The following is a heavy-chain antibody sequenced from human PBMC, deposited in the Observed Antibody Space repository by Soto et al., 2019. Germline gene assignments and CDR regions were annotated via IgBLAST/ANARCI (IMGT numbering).Heavy chain of an antibody. V-gene: IGHV1-46*01. CDR3: AREGGSGSYSSYYYYGMDV. Sequence: GSVKVSFKASGYPFTSYYMHWVRQAPGQGLEWMGIINPSGGSTSYAQKFQGRVTMTRDTSTNTVYMELSSLRSEDTAVYYCAREGGSGSYSSYYYYGMDVWGQGTTVTVS. J-gene: IGHJ6*02. CDR1: GYPFTSYY. D-gene: IGHD3-10*01. CDR2: INPSGGST.